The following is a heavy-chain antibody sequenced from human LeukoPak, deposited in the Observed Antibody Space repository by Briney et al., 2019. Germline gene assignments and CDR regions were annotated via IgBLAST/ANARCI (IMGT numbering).Heavy chain of an antibody. CDR2: MSGSGGMT. D-gene: IGHD6-13*01. J-gene: IGHJ3*02. Sequence: PGGSLRLSCAASGFTFSSFAMSWVRQAPGEGLEWVSAMSGSGGMTYSADSVKGRFTISRDNSKNTLYLQMNSLRAEDTAVYYCAKDVRRYSSSWYVSAFDIWGQGTMVTVSS. CDR3: AKDVRRYSSSWYVSAFDI. CDR1: GFTFSSFA. V-gene: IGHV3-23*01.